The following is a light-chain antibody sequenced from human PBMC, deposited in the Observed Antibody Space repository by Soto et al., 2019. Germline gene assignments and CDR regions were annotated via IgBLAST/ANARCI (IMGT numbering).Light chain of an antibody. V-gene: IGKV3-11*01. Sequence: LLTQSPANRSLSPGERATLSCRASQSVSSYLAWYQQKPGQAPRLLIYDASNRATGIPARFSGSGSGTDFTLTISSLENEDFAVYDCQQRSNWTITFGQGTRLEIK. J-gene: IGKJ5*01. CDR2: DAS. CDR1: QSVSSY. CDR3: QQRSNWTIT.